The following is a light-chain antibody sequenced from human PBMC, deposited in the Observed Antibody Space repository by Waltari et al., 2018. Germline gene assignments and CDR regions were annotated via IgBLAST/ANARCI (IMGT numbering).Light chain of an antibody. Sequence: DIQLTQSPSTLSASVGDRVTITCRASQSISSWLAWYQQKPGKAPKLLIYKASSLESGVPSRFNGSGSETEFTLTISSLQPDDFATYYYQQYNSYSGTFGQGTKVEIK. J-gene: IGKJ1*01. CDR2: KAS. CDR3: QQYNSYSGT. V-gene: IGKV1-5*03. CDR1: QSISSW.